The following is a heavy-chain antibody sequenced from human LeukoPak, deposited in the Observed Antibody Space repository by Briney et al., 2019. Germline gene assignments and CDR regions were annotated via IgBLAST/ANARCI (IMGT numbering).Heavy chain of an antibody. V-gene: IGHV3-53*01. CDR2: IYSGGFT. CDR3: ASHYYGSGKFEN. D-gene: IGHD3-10*01. J-gene: IGHJ4*02. Sequence: GGSLRLSCAASGFIVSSNYMSWVRQAPGKGLEWVSVIYSGGFTYYADSVKGRFTISRDNAKNSLYLQMNSLRAEDTAVYYCASHYYGSGKFENWGQGTLVTVSS. CDR1: GFIVSSNY.